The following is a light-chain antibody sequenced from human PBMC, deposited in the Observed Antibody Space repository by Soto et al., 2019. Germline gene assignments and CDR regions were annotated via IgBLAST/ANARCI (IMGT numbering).Light chain of an antibody. CDR1: SGYSNYK. CDR3: GADHGSGSNFGYLV. J-gene: IGLJ2*01. V-gene: IGLV9-49*01. Sequence: QSVLTQPPSASASLGASVTLTCTLSSGYSNYKVDWYQQRPGKGPRFVMRVGTGGIVGSKGDGIPDRFSVLGSGLNRYLTIKNIQEGDESDYHCGADHGSGSNFGYLVFGGGTKLTVL. CDR2: VGTGGIVG.